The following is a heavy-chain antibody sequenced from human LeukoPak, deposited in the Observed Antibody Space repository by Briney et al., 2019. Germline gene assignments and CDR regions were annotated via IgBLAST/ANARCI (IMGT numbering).Heavy chain of an antibody. J-gene: IGHJ4*02. Sequence: PSETLSLTCAVSGGSMRNYYRSWIRQPPGKGLEWIGYTYDSGSSSYNPSLRSRVSISIDTSKNQFSLYLSSVTAADTAVYYCARGWASSWYYFDFWGQGTLVTVSS. D-gene: IGHD2-2*01. CDR3: ARGWASSWYYFDF. CDR2: TYDSGSS. V-gene: IGHV4-59*01. CDR1: GGSMRNYY.